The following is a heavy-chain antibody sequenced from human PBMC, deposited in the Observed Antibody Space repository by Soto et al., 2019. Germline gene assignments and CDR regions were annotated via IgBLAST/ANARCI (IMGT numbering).Heavy chain of an antibody. Sequence: GGALRLSCVASAFTFNNFPMHWVRQAPGKGLQWLASITTTSTYKYYADSVKGRFSISRDNAKNSLYLELTNLRSEDAAVYYCAREKCSSTSCNHGMDVWGLGTTVTVSS. J-gene: IGHJ6*02. CDR2: ITTTSTYK. D-gene: IGHD2-2*01. CDR3: AREKCSSTSCNHGMDV. CDR1: AFTFNNFP. V-gene: IGHV3-21*01.